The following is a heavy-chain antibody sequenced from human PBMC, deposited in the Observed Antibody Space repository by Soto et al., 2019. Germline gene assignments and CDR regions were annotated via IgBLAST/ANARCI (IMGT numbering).Heavy chain of an antibody. J-gene: IGHJ4*01. CDR2: ILHDGNNE. V-gene: IGHV3-30-3*01. CDR3: ARDDEDGSYCDLGY. D-gene: IGHD3-10*01. CDR1: GFTFSNYI. Sequence: QVQLVESGGGVVQPGRSLRLSFAASGFTFSNYIMHWVRQAPGKGLEWVAIILHDGNNEYYADSVKGRFTISRDNSKNTLYLQMNSLRTEDTAMYYCARDDEDGSYCDLGYWGLGTLVTVSS.